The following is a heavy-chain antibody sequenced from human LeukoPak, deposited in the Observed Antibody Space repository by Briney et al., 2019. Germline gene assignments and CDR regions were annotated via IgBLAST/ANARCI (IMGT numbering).Heavy chain of an antibody. CDR3: ARGQRWLQLRSRYYYYMDV. Sequence: ASVKVSCKASGYTFTSYAMNWVRQAPRQGLEWMGGIIPIFGTANYAQKFQGRVTITAEKATSTAYMELSSLRSEDTAVYYCARGQRWLQLRSRYYYYMDVWGKGTTVTVSS. V-gene: IGHV1-69*06. CDR2: IIPIFGTA. D-gene: IGHD5-24*01. CDR1: GYTFTSYA. J-gene: IGHJ6*03.